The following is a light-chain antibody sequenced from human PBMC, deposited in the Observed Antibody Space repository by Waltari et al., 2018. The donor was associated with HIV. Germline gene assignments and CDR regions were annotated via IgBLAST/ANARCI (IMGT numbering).Light chain of an antibody. CDR3: SSYAGRV. J-gene: IGLJ1*01. CDR1: SSDVGGYNY. Sequence: QSALTQPPSASGSPGQSVTIPCTGTSSDVGGYNYVSWYQQHPGKAPKLMIHEVTKRPSGVPDPFSGSKSGNTASLTVSGLQAEDEADYYCSSYAGRVFGTGTKVTVL. CDR2: EVT. V-gene: IGLV2-8*01.